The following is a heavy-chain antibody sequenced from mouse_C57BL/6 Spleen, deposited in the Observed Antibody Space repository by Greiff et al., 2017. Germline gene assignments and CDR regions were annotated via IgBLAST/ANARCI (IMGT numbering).Heavy chain of an antibody. J-gene: IGHJ2*01. D-gene: IGHD1-1*01. CDR2: IYPGSGNT. V-gene: IGHV1-76*01. Sequence: QVQLKQSGAELVRPGASVKLSCKASGYTFTDYYINWVKQRPGQGLEWIARIYPGSGNTYYNEKFKGKATLTAEKSSSTAYMQLSSLTSEDSAVYFCARNYGSSYAFDYWGQGTTLTVSS. CDR3: ARNYGSSYAFDY. CDR1: GYTFTDYY.